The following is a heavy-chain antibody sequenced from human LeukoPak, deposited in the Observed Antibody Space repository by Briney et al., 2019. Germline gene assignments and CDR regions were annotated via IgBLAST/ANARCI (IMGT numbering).Heavy chain of an antibody. CDR1: GFTFNNYG. D-gene: IGHD6-13*01. V-gene: IGHV3-30*02. Sequence: GGSLRLSCAASGFTFNNYGMHWVRQAPGKGLEWVAFIRYNGNNQYYADSVKGRFTISRDNSKNTLYLQMNSLRAEDTAVYYCAKSLGTPVIAAGYWNWGQGTLVTVSS. CDR2: IRYNGNNQ. J-gene: IGHJ4*02. CDR3: AKSLGTPVIAAGYWN.